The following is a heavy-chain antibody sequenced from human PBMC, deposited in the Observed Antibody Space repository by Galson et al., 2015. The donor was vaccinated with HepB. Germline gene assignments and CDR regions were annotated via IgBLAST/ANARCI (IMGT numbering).Heavy chain of an antibody. D-gene: IGHD2-2*01. CDR1: GGTLNNYA. J-gene: IGHJ2*01. CDR3: VRARDIVVVPDASYWYFDL. CDR2: IIPILGVT. Sequence: SVKVSCKASGGTLNNYAINWVRQAPGQGLEWMGRIIPILGVTNYAQKFQGRVTISADKSTGTAFMELSSLRSEDTALYYCVRARDIVVVPDASYWYFDLWGRGTLVTVSS. V-gene: IGHV1-69*04.